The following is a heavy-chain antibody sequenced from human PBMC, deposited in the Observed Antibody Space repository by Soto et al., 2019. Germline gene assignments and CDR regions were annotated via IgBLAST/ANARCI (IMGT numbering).Heavy chain of an antibody. Sequence: GGSLRLSCAASGFTFSSYAMHWVRQAPGKGLEWVAVISYDGSNKYYADSVKGRFTISRDNSKNTLYLQMNSLRAEDTAVYYCARVYTYYYDSSGPRYYFDYWGQGTLVTVSS. V-gene: IGHV3-30-3*01. CDR3: ARVYTYYYDSSGPRYYFDY. D-gene: IGHD3-22*01. J-gene: IGHJ4*02. CDR1: GFTFSSYA. CDR2: ISYDGSNK.